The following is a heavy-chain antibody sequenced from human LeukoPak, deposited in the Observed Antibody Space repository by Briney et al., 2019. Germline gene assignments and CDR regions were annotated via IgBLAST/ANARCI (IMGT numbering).Heavy chain of an antibody. CDR2: ISGSGGST. Sequence: QTGGSLRLSCAASGFTFSSYAMSWVRQAPGKGLEWVSAISGSGGSTYYADSVKGRFTISRDNAKNSLYLQMNSLRAEDTAVYYCARDPEYSSPPEYFQHWGQGTLVTVSS. J-gene: IGHJ1*01. CDR3: ARDPEYSSPPEYFQH. CDR1: GFTFSSYA. V-gene: IGHV3-23*01. D-gene: IGHD6-6*01.